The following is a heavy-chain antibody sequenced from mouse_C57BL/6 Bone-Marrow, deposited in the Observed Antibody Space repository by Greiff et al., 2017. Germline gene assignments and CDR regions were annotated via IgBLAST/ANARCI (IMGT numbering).Heavy chain of an antibody. Sequence: VQLVESGAELVRPGTSVKMSCKASGYTFTNYWIGWAKQRPGHGLEWIGDIYPGGGYTNYNEKFKGKATLTADKSSSTAYMQFSSLTSEDSAIYYCARLGTGTYAMDYWGQGTSVTGSS. D-gene: IGHD4-1*01. V-gene: IGHV1-63*01. CDR1: GYTFTNYW. J-gene: IGHJ4*01. CDR3: ARLGTGTYAMDY. CDR2: IYPGGGYT.